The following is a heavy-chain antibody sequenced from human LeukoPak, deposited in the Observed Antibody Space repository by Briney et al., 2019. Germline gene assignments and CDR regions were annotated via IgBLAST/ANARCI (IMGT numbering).Heavy chain of an antibody. Sequence: ASVKVSCKATGYTFTSYGISWVRQAPGQGLEWMGWISAYNGNTNYEQKLQGRVTMTTDTSTSTAYMELSSLRSEDTAVYYCARSPGKSVGATSHYYYYMDVWGKGTTVTISS. V-gene: IGHV1-18*01. J-gene: IGHJ6*03. CDR3: ARSPGKSVGATSHYYYYMDV. CDR2: ISAYNGNT. D-gene: IGHD1-26*01. CDR1: GYTFTSYG.